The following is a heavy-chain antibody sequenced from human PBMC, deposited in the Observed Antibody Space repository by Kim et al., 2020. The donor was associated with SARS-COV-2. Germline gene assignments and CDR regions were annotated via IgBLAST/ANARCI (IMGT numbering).Heavy chain of an antibody. Sequence: SETLSLTCTVSGGSISSYFWSWIRQPPGKGLEWIGYIYYSGSTNYNPSLKSRVTISVDTSKNQFSLKLSSVTAADTAVYYCARGYLTDFDYWGQGTLVTV. CDR1: GGSISSYF. CDR2: IYYSGST. D-gene: IGHD3-16*01. CDR3: ARGYLTDFDY. V-gene: IGHV4-59*01. J-gene: IGHJ4*02.